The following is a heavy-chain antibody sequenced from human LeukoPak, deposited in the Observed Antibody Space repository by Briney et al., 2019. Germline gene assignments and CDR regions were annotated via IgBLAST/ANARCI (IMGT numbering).Heavy chain of an antibody. J-gene: IGHJ3*02. Sequence: GGSLRLSCAASGFTFSSYIMNWVRQAPGKGLEWVSYISSSSSTIYDADSVKGRFTISRDNAKNSLYLQMNSLRAEDTAVYYCARDGDYDSSGYYLDAFDIWGQGTMVTVSS. D-gene: IGHD3-22*01. V-gene: IGHV3-48*01. CDR1: GFTFSSYI. CDR2: ISSSSSTI. CDR3: ARDGDYDSSGYYLDAFDI.